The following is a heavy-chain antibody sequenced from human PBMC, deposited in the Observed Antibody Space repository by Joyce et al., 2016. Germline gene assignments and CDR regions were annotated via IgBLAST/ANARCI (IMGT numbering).Heavy chain of an antibody. D-gene: IGHD2/OR15-2a*01. CDR2: IIPSGGVA. CDR3: TRGRIEYSKTFNAYDI. J-gene: IGHJ3*02. Sequence: VQLVQSGAEVKKPGSSVKVSCKVSGGTFYDYTITWVRQAPGQGLEWMGRIIPSGGVANYARKFRGRVALTADKATATAYLELNSLRLDDTAMFFCTRGRIEYSKTFNAYDIWGQGTMVTVSS. CDR1: GGTFYDYT. V-gene: IGHV1-69*04.